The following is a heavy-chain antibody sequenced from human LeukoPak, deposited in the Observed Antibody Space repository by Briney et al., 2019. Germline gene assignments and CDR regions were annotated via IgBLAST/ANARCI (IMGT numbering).Heavy chain of an antibody. D-gene: IGHD5-24*01. CDR1: GFTFSDHG. CDR2: ISSSCSTI. V-gene: IGHV3-48*03. J-gene: IGHJ4*02. Sequence: GGSLRLSCAASGFTFSDHGMQWVRQAPGKGLEWVSFISSSCSTISYADSLKGRFTISRDNAKNSLYLQMNSLRGEDTALYYCARDRREDRFDYWGQGTLVTVSS. CDR3: ARDRREDRFDY.